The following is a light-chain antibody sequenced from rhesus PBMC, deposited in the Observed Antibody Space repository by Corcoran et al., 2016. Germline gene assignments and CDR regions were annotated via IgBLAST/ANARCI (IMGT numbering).Light chain of an antibody. J-gene: IGLJ1*01. V-gene: IGLV3S11*01. CDR1: SFKAYS. Sequence: SSGLTQEPALSVALGHTVRMTCQGDSFKAYSANWYQQKPGQVPVLVIYGNTHRPSGIPGRFSASWSGNTGSLTIAGAQVEDEADYYCGSWDDSGSPYIFGPGTRLTVL. CDR3: GSWDDSGSPYI. CDR2: GNT.